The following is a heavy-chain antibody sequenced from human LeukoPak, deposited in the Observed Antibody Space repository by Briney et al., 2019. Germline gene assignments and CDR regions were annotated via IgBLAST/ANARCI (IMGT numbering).Heavy chain of an antibody. J-gene: IGHJ4*02. V-gene: IGHV3-23*01. CDR2: ISGSGGST. Sequence: GGSLRLPCAASGFTFSSYAMSWVRQAPGKGLEWVSAISGSGGSTYYADSVKGRFTISRDNSKNTLYLQMNSLRAEDTAVYYCANSPGGYCSGGSCYRGGYWGQGTLVTVSS. CDR3: ANSPGGYCSGGSCYRGGY. D-gene: IGHD2-15*01. CDR1: GFTFSSYA.